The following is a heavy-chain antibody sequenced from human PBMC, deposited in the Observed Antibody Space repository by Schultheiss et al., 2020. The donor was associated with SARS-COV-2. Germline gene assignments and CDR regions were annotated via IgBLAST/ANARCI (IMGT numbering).Heavy chain of an antibody. D-gene: IGHD3-10*01. CDR3: ARFPSLMVRGVSQGMDV. CDR2: INPNSGGT. Sequence: ASVKVSCKASGYTFTGYYMHWVRQAPGQGLEWMGWINPNSGGTNYAQKFQGRVTMTRDTSISTAYMELGRLRSDDTAVYYCARFPSLMVRGVSQGMDVWGQGTTVTVSS. J-gene: IGHJ6*02. CDR1: GYTFTGYY. V-gene: IGHV1-2*02.